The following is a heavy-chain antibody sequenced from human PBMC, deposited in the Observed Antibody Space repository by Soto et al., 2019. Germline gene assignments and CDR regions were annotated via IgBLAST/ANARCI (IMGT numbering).Heavy chain of an antibody. J-gene: IGHJ5*02. CDR1: GYTFTSYG. V-gene: IGHV1-18*01. Sequence: QVQLVQSGAEVKKPGASVKVSCKASGYTFTSYGISWVRQAPGQGLESMGWISAYNGNTNYAQKLQGRVTMTTDTSTSTAYMELRSLRSDDTAVYYCARGSCSGGSCYSNPEYNWFDPWGQGTLVTVSS. CDR3: ARGSCSGGSCYSNPEYNWFDP. CDR2: ISAYNGNT. D-gene: IGHD2-15*01.